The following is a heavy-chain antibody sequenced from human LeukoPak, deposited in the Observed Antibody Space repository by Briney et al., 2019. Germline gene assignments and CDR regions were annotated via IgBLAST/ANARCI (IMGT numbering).Heavy chain of an antibody. CDR3: ARREVGATILGGNYFDY. J-gene: IGHJ4*02. CDR1: GYSISSGYY. Sequence: PSETLSLTCAVSGYSISSGYYWGWIRQPPGKGLEWTGSIYHSGSTYYNPSLKSRVTISVDTSKNQFSLKLSSVTAADTAVYYCARREVGATILGGNYFDYWGQGTLVTVSS. CDR2: IYHSGST. V-gene: IGHV4-38-2*01. D-gene: IGHD1-26*01.